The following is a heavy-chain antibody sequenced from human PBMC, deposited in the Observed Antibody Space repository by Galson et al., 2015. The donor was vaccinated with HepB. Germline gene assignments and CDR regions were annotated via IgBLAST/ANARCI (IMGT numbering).Heavy chain of an antibody. Sequence: SLRLSCAASGFTFSSYSMNWVRQAPGKGLEWVSSISSSSSYIYYADSVKGRFTISRDNAKNSLYLQMNSLRAEDTAVYYCARGGGDFWSPDYYYMDVWGKGTTVTVSS. CDR1: GFTFSSYS. CDR3: ARGGGDFWSPDYYYMDV. CDR2: ISSSSSYI. D-gene: IGHD3-3*01. V-gene: IGHV3-21*01. J-gene: IGHJ6*03.